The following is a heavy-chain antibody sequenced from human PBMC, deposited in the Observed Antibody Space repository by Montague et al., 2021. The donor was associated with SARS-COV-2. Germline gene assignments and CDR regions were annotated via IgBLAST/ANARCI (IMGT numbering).Heavy chain of an antibody. CDR2: MNPNTENT. Sequence: SVKVSCKASGYTFNFYDINWVRRASGQGPEWMGWMNPNTENTAYAQKFQGRVTMTRDNSINTAYMELSSLKSEDTAVYYCARGSISARRKGWFDPWGQGTLVIVSS. D-gene: IGHD6-6*01. V-gene: IGHV1-8*01. CDR3: ARGSISARRKGWFDP. J-gene: IGHJ5*02. CDR1: GYTFNFYD.